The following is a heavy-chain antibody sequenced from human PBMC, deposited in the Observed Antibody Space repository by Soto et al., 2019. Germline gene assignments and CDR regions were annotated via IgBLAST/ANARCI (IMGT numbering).Heavy chain of an antibody. V-gene: IGHV4-59*08. CDR2: IYYSGST. D-gene: IGHD6-13*01. Sequence: TLSLTCTVSGDSISSYYWSWIRQPPGKGLEWIGYIYYSGSTNYNPSLKSRVTISVDTSKNQFSLKLSSVTAADTAVYYCARMGMEQQLVLDYWGQGTLVTVSS. CDR3: ARMGMEQQLVLDY. J-gene: IGHJ4*02. CDR1: GDSISSYY.